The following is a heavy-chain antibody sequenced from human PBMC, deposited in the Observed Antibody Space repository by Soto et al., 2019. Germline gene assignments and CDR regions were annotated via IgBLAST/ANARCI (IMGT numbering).Heavy chain of an antibody. CDR3: ARLSGYDILTGYYIPLDY. V-gene: IGHV4-59*08. D-gene: IGHD3-9*01. CDR1: GGSISSYY. CDR2: IYYSGST. J-gene: IGHJ4*02. Sequence: PSETLSLTCTASGGSISSYYWSWIRQPPGKGLEWIGYIYYSGSTNYNPSLKSRVTISVDTSKNQFSLKLSSVTAADTAVYYCARLSGYDILTGYYIPLDYWGQGTLVTVSS.